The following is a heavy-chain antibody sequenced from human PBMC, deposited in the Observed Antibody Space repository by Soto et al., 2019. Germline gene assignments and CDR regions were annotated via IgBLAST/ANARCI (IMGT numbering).Heavy chain of an antibody. CDR1: GYTFTSYY. CDR3: PREDYGDYLAGGYNAFDI. D-gene: IGHD4-17*01. J-gene: IGHJ3*02. V-gene: IGHV1-46*01. CDR2: INPSGGST. Sequence: ASVKVSCKASGYTFTSYYMHWVRQAPGQGLEWMGIINPSGGSTSYAQKFQGRVTMTRNTSISTAYMELSSLRSEDTAVYYCPREDYGDYLAGGYNAFDIWGHGTMVTVSS.